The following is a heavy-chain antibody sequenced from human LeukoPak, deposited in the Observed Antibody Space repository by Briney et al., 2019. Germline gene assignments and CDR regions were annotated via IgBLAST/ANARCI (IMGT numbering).Heavy chain of an antibody. CDR3: ARLDYYYYMDV. CDR1: GGSISSSNYY. CDR2: IYYRGST. V-gene: IGHV4-39*07. Sequence: SETLSLTCTVSGGSISSSNYYWGWIRQPPGKGLEWIGNIYYRGSTFYNPSLKSRVTISVDTSKNQFSLKLSSVTAADTAVYYCARLDYYYYMDVWGKGTTVTVSS. J-gene: IGHJ6*03.